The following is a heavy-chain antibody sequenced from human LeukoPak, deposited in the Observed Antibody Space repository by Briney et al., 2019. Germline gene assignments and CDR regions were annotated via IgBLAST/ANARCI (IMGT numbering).Heavy chain of an antibody. CDR1: GYTFTGYY. J-gene: IGHJ3*02. CDR3: ARGGYYDSSGYYGGDAFDI. Sequence: ASVKVSCKASGYTFTGYYVHWVRQAPGQGLEWMGWINPNSGGTNYAQKFQGRVTMTRDTSISTAYMELSRLRSDDTAVYYCARGGYYDSSGYYGGDAFDIWGQGTMVTVSS. D-gene: IGHD3-22*01. V-gene: IGHV1-2*02. CDR2: INPNSGGT.